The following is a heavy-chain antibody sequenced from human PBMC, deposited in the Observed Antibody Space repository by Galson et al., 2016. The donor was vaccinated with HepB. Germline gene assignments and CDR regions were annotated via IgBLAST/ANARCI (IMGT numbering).Heavy chain of an antibody. CDR1: GGSISHFY. D-gene: IGHD1-1*01. J-gene: IGHJ4*02. CDR2: IYYSGNT. V-gene: IGHV4-59*08. Sequence: LSLTCIVSGGSISHFYWSWIRQPPGKGLEWIGYIYYSGNTNYNPSLKSRVTISVDTSKNQFSLKLSSVAASDPAVYYCARGNERFFAYWGQGTLVTVSS. CDR3: ARGNERFFAY.